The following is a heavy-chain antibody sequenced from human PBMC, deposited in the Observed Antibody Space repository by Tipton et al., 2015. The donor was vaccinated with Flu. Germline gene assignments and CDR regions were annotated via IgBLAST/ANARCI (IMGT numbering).Heavy chain of an antibody. CDR3: ARKGYYDSSGYHSDSYGMDV. J-gene: IGHJ6*02. V-gene: IGHV1-69*01. Sequence: QVQLVQSGAEVKKPGSSVKVSCKASGGTFSSYAISWVRQAPGQGLEWMGGIIPIFGTANYAQKFQGRVTITADESTSTAYMELSSLRSEDTAVYYCARKGYYDSSGYHSDSYGMDVWGQGTTVTVSS. CDR1: GGTFSSYA. CDR2: IIPIFGTA. D-gene: IGHD3-22*01.